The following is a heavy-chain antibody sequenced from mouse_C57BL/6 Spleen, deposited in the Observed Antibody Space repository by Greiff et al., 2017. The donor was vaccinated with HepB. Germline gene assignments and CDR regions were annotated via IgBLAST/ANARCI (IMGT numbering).Heavy chain of an antibody. CDR2: INPSSGYT. CDR1: GYTFTSYW. D-gene: IGHD5-1*01. Sequence: VQLVESGAELAKPGASVKLSCKASGYTFTSYWMHWVKQRPGQGLEWIGYINPSSGYTKYNQKFKDKATLTADKSSSTAYMQLSSLTYEDSAVYYCARGEVLHYYAMDYWGQGTSVTVSS. CDR3: ARGEVLHYYAMDY. V-gene: IGHV1-7*01. J-gene: IGHJ4*01.